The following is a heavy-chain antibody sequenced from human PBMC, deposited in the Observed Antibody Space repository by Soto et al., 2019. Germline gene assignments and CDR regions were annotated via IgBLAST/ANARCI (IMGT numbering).Heavy chain of an antibody. CDR3: AKDSVHNLYRTSSLEDCFGP. CDR1: GFIFSSYA. CDR2: ISGTGVNT. J-gene: IGHJ5*02. Sequence: EEQLLESGGGLVQPGGSLRLSCEASGFIFSSYAITWVRQAPGKGLEWVSTISGTGVNTYYADSVKGRFTVSRDNSKSTVWLQTNSLRAADSSVYYCAKDSVHNLYRTSSLEDCFGPWGQGTLVTVSS. V-gene: IGHV3-23*01. D-gene: IGHD6-6*01.